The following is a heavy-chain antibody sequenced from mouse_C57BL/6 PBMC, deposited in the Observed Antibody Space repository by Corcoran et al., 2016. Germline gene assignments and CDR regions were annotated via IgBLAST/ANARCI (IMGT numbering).Heavy chain of an antibody. D-gene: IGHD3-2*02. J-gene: IGHJ2*01. V-gene: IGHV1-26*01. CDR3: ARQLRLRTPFDY. Sequence: EVQLQQSGPELVKPGASVKISCKASGYTFTDYYMNWVKQSHGKSLEWIGDINPNNGGTSYNQKFKGKATLTVDKSSSTAYMELRSLTSEDSAVYYCARQLRLRTPFDYWGQGTTLTVSS. CDR2: INPNNGGT. CDR1: GYTFTDYY.